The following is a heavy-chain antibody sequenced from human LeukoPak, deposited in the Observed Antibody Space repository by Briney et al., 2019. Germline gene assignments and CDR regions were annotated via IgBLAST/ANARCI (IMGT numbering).Heavy chain of an antibody. J-gene: IGHJ4*02. D-gene: IGHD3-22*01. CDR1: GGSLSTHH. CDR2: ISDSGST. Sequence: SETLSLTCVVSGGSLSTHHWSWIRQSPGRGLEWIGYISDSGSTNYNPSLKSRVTISVDTSKNQFSLKLSSVTAADTAVYYCARGRWNYYDGWGQGTLVTVSS. CDR3: ARGRWNYYDG. V-gene: IGHV4-59*11.